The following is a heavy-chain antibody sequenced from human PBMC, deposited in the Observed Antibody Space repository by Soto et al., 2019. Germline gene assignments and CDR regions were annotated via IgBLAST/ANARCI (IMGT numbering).Heavy chain of an antibody. CDR1: GGTFSSYT. CDR2: IIPILGIA. J-gene: IGHJ6*02. D-gene: IGHD2-15*01. CDR3: ARRYCSGGSCYNYYGMDV. V-gene: IGHV1-69*02. Sequence: SVKVSCKASGGTFSSYTISWVRQAPGQGLEWMGRIIPILGIANYAQKFQGRVTITADKSTSTAYMELSSLRSEDTAVYYCARRYCSGGSCYNYYGMDVWGQGTTVTVSS.